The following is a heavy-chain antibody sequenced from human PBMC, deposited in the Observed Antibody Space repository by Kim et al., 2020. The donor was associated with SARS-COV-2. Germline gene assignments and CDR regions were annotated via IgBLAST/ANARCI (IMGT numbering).Heavy chain of an antibody. CDR3: TTTLRARLGGSWWCALDV. Sequence: GGSLRLSCAASGFTFSNAWMSWVRQAPGKGLEWVGRIKSKTDGGTTDYAAPVKGRFTISRDDSKNTLYLQMNSLKTEDTAVYYCTTTLRARLGGSWWCALDVWGQGTMVTVSS. J-gene: IGHJ3*01. CDR1: GFTFSNAW. V-gene: IGHV3-15*01. D-gene: IGHD2-8*02. CDR2: IKSKTDGGTT.